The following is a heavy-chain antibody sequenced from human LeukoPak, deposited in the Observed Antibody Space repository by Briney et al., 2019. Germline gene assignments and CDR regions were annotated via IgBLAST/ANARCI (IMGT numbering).Heavy chain of an antibody. CDR3: AKGYSSSWPTFDY. CDR1: RFTFSDYS. Sequence: GGSLRLSCAASRFTFSDYSMNWVRHAPGKGLQWVTSISSGSVYIYYADSMKGRFTISRDNAKNSMYLQMYSLRAEDTAVYYCAKGYSSSWPTFDYWGQGTLVTVSS. CDR2: ISSGSVYI. V-gene: IGHV3-21*04. D-gene: IGHD6-13*01. J-gene: IGHJ4*02.